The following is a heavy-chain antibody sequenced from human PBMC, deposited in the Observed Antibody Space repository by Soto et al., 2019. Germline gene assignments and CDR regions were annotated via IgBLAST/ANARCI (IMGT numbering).Heavy chain of an antibody. CDR3: ARGRWLRTSFDY. CDR2: INHSGST. Sequence: SETLSLTCTVSGGSISGYYWSWIRQPPGKGLEWIGEINHSGSTNYNPSLKSRVTISVDTSKNQFSLKLSSVTAADTAVYYCARGRWLRTSFDYWGQGTLVTVSS. V-gene: IGHV4-34*01. D-gene: IGHD5-12*01. CDR1: GGSISGYY. J-gene: IGHJ4*02.